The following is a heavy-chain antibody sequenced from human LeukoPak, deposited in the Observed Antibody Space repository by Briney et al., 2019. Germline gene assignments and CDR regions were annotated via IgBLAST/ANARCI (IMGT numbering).Heavy chain of an antibody. D-gene: IGHD4-17*01. CDR1: GYTFTSYA. J-gene: IGHJ4*02. CDR2: ISGSGGST. V-gene: IGHV3-23*01. Sequence: SCKASGYTFTSYAMSWVRQAPGKGLEWVSAISGSGGSTYYADSVKGRFTISRDNSKNTLYLQMNSLRAEDTAVYYCAKVHSTTATYFDYWGQGTLVTVSS. CDR3: AKVHSTTATYFDY.